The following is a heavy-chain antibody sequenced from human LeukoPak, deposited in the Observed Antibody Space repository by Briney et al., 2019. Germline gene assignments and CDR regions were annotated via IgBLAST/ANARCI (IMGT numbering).Heavy chain of an antibody. Sequence: GTSLRLSCAASGFTFSSYDMHWVRQAPGKGLEWVSVISYDGSNKYYADSVKGRFTISRDNSKNTLYLQMNSLRAEDTAVYYCAKVRLPLGYCSSTSCYGDYYYGMDVWGQGTTVTVSS. J-gene: IGHJ6*02. CDR3: AKVRLPLGYCSSTSCYGDYYYGMDV. CDR1: GFTFSSYD. D-gene: IGHD2-2*01. CDR2: ISYDGSNK. V-gene: IGHV3-30*18.